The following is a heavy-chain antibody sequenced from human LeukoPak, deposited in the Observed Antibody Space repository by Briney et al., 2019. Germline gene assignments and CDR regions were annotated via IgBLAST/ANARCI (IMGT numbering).Heavy chain of an antibody. J-gene: IGHJ4*02. CDR2: INHSGST. Sequence: SETLSPTCAVYGGSFSGYYWSWIRQPPGKGLEWIGEINHSGSTNYNPSLKSRVTISVDTSKNQFSLKLSSVTAADTAVYYCARGYMVRGVLDYWGQGTLVTVSS. D-gene: IGHD3-10*01. V-gene: IGHV4-34*01. CDR3: ARGYMVRGVLDY. CDR1: GGSFSGYY.